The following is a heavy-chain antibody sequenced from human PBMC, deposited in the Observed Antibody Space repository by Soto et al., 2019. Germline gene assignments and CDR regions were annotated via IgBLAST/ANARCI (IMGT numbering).Heavy chain of an antibody. V-gene: IGHV1-2*04. CDR2: INPNSGGT. CDR3: ARSTIFGVVTYYFDY. J-gene: IGHJ4*02. CDR1: GYTSTGYY. Sequence: GASVKVSCKASGYTSTGYYMHWVRQAPGQGLEWMGWINPNSGGTNYAQKFQGWVTMTRDTSISTAYMELSRLRSDDTAVYYCARSTIFGVVTYYFDYWGQGTLVTVSS. D-gene: IGHD3-3*01.